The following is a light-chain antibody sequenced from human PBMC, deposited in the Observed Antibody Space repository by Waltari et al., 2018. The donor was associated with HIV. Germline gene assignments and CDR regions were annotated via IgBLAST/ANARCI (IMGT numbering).Light chain of an antibody. CDR3: SSYTNSSTPVV. CDR1: SSDVGGYSY. CDR2: EVS. J-gene: IGLJ2*01. V-gene: IGLV2-14*01. Sequence: QSALAQPASVSGSPGQSITISCTGTSSDVGGYSYVSWYQHHPGKVPKLIVYEVSNRPSGVSNRFSGSKSGNTASLTISGLQAEDEADYYCSSYTNSSTPVVFGGGTKLTVL.